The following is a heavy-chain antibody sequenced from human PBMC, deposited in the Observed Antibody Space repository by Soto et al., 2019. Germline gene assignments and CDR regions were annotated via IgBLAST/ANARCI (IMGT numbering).Heavy chain of an antibody. D-gene: IGHD3-3*01. CDR3: TRYGTISLEWTYGMDV. Sequence: GGSLRLSCTASGFTFGDYARSWVRQALGKGLEWVGFIRSKAYGGTTEYAASVKGRFTISRDDSKSIAYLQMNSLKTEETAVYYCTRYGTISLEWTYGMDVWGQGTTVTVSS. CDR1: GFTFGDYA. J-gene: IGHJ6*02. CDR2: IRSKAYGGTT. V-gene: IGHV3-49*04.